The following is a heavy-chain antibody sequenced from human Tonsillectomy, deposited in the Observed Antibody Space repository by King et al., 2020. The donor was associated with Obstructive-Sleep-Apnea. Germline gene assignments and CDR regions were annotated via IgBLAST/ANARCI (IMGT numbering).Heavy chain of an antibody. D-gene: IGHD3-9*01. CDR1: GFTISDNS. V-gene: IGHV3-48*04. J-gene: IGHJ4*02. CDR3: ARGGARYFDWLSHY. Sequence: VQLVESGGGLVQAGGCLRLSCAGSGFTISDNSMNCVRQAPGEGVELVSDIRIRSRSFYYADTVKGRFHSSSNNAQNSLYLQMNSLRVEDTAVYYCARGGARYFDWLSHYWGQGTLVTVSS. CDR2: IRIRSRSF.